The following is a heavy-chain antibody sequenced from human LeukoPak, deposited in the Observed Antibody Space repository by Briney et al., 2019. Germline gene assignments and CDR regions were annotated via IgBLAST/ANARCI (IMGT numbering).Heavy chain of an antibody. D-gene: IGHD3-9*01. J-gene: IGHJ4*02. CDR2: ISSSSSYI. CDR3: ARDLLAPTGY. V-gene: IGHV3-21*01. CDR1: GYRFSSYW. Sequence: LKISCKGSGYRFSSYWIGWVRQAPGKGLEWVSSISSSSSYIYYADSVKGRFTISRDNAKNSLYLQMNSLRAEDTAVYYCARDLLAPTGYWGQGTLVTVSS.